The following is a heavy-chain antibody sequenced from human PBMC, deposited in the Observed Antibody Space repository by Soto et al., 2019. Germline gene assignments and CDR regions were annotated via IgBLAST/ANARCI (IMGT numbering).Heavy chain of an antibody. D-gene: IGHD6-13*01. J-gene: IGHJ5*02. Sequence: SETLSLTCTVSGGSISSSSFHWGWIRQPPGKGLEWIGSIYYSGSTYYSPSLKSRVTISVDTSKNQFSLKLSSVTAADTAVYYCAIRERAAGTDWWFDPWGQATLVTVSS. CDR2: IYYSGST. V-gene: IGHV4-39*01. CDR3: AIRERAAGTDWWFDP. CDR1: GGSISSSSFH.